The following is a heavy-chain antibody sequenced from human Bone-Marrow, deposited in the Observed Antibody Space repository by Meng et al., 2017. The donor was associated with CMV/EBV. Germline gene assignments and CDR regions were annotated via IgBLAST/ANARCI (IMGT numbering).Heavy chain of an antibody. V-gene: IGHV3-23*01. CDR3: AKGRIAAAGTTGYGMDV. D-gene: IGHD6-13*01. CDR2: ISGSGGST. CDR1: GFTFSSYG. J-gene: IGHJ6*01. Sequence: GESLKISCAASGFTFSSYGMHWVRQAPGKGLEWVSAISGSGGSTYYADSVKGRFTISRDNSKNTLYLQMNSLRAEDTAVYYCAKGRIAAAGTTGYGMDVWGQGTTVTGSS.